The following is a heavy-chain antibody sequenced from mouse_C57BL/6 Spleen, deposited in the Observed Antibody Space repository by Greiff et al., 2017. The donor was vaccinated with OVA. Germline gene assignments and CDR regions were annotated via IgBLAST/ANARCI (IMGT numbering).Heavy chain of an antibody. D-gene: IGHD4-1*01. J-gene: IGHJ3*01. CDR2: IDPSDSYT. CDR3: AKKLGEAWFAY. Sequence: LQQPGAELVRPGTSVKLSCKASGYTFTSYWMHWVKQRPGQGLEWIGVIDPSDSYTNYNQKFKGKATLTVDTSSSTAYMQLSSLTSEDSAVYYCAKKLGEAWFAYWGHGTLVPVSA. CDR1: GYTFTSYW. V-gene: IGHV1-59*01.